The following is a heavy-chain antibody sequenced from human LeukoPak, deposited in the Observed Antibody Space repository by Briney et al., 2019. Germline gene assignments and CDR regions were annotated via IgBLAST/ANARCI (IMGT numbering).Heavy chain of an antibody. V-gene: IGHV3-74*01. D-gene: IGHD6-13*01. CDR3: ARGRYSSSWYSRYYYYGMDV. CDR2: INSDGSST. Sequence: PGGSLRLSCAASGFTFSSYWMHWVRQAPGKGLVWVSRINSDGSSTSYADSVKGRFTISRDNAKNTLYLQMNSLRAEDTAVYYCARGRYSSSWYSRYYYYGMDVWGQGTMVTVSS. CDR1: GFTFSSYW. J-gene: IGHJ6*02.